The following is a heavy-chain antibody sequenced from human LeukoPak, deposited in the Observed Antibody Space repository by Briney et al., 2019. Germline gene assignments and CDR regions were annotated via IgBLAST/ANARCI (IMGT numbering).Heavy chain of an antibody. J-gene: IGHJ5*02. CDR3: ARCLQDYYGSGSYLWFDP. CDR1: GGSFSSGGYS. CDR2: IYHSGST. V-gene: IGHV4-30-2*01. Sequence: SESLSLTCAVSGGSFSSGGYSWGWLRQPPGMGRDWLGYIYHSGSTYYNPSLKSRVTISVDRSKNQFSLKLSSVTAADTAVYYCARCLQDYYGSGSYLWFDPWGQGTLVTVSS. D-gene: IGHD3-10*01.